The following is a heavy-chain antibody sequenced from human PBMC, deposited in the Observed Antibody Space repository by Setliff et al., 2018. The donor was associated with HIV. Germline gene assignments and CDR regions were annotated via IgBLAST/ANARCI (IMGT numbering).Heavy chain of an antibody. J-gene: IGHJ5*02. CDR1: GGSFSGYY. V-gene: IGHV4-34*01. CDR3: ARGRMATVLIRNWIDP. D-gene: IGHD4-4*01. CDR2: INHSGST. Sequence: SETLSLTCAVYGGSFSGYYWTWIRQPPGKGLEWIGDINHSGSTNYNPSLTIRVTISIETSKNQFSLKLSSVTAADTAMYYCARGRMATVLIRNWIDPWGQGSLVTVSS.